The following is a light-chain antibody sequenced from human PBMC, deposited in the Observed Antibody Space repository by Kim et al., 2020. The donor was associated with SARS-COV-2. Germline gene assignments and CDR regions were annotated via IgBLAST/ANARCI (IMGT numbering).Light chain of an antibody. CDR3: QQYDSSPFT. CDR2: GAS. Sequence: SPAARGTLSCRASQSVSNSYLAWYQQKPGQAPRLLVYGASRRATGIPDRFSGSGSGTDFTLTISRVEPEDFAVYYCQQYDSSPFTFGPGTKVDIK. J-gene: IGKJ3*01. V-gene: IGKV3-20*01. CDR1: QSVSNSY.